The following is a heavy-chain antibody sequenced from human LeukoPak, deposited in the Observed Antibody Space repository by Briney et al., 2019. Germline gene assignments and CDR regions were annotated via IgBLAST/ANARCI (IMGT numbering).Heavy chain of an antibody. CDR1: GFIFGDYA. CDR3: TRGRGYSYGYGDY. Sequence: GGSLRLSCTPSGFIFGDYAMSWVRHAPGKGLEWVGFIRSNAYGGTTEYAAYVKGRFTISRDDSKSAAYLQMNRLKTEDTAVYYCTRGRGYSYGYGDYWGQGILVTVSS. V-gene: IGHV3-49*04. CDR2: IRSNAYGGTT. D-gene: IGHD5-18*01. J-gene: IGHJ4*02.